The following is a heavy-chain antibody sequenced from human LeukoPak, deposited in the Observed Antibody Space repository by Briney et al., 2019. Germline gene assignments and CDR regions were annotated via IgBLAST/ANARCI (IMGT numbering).Heavy chain of an antibody. CDR2: INYSGNT. CDR3: ARDLSRTWFDP. V-gene: IGHV4-61*01. CDR1: AGSLTSGSYD. J-gene: IGHJ5*02. Sequence: SETLSLTCTLSAGSLTSGSYDWSWIRQSPGKGREWIGHINYSGNTNYTPTLKSRVPISVDSSKNQFSVKLSSVTAADTAVYYCARDLSRTWFDPWGQGTLVTVSS.